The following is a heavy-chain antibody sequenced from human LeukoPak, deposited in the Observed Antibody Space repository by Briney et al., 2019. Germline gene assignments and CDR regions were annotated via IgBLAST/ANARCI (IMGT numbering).Heavy chain of an antibody. CDR1: GVSFSGYY. CDR2: INHSGST. J-gene: IGHJ4*02. CDR3: ARQGGSSGWSLHFDY. Sequence: KTSETLSLTCAVYGVSFSGYYWSWIRQPPGKGLEWIGEINHSGSTNYNPSLKSRVTISVDTSKNQFSLKLSSVTAADTAVYYCARQGGSSGWSLHFDYWGQGTLVTVSS. D-gene: IGHD6-19*01. V-gene: IGHV4-34*01.